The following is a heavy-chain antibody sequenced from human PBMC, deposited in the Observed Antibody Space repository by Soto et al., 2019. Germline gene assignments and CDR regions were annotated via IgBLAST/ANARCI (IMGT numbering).Heavy chain of an antibody. D-gene: IGHD6-19*01. CDR1: GFTFSNSA. CDR3: ARDRVVAGIGEIDY. J-gene: IGHJ4*02. V-gene: IGHV3-30-3*01. CDR2: ISYDGNNK. Sequence: QVQLVESGGGVVQPGRSLRLSCAASGFTFSNSAMHWARQAPGKGLEWVAVISYDGNNKYYADPVKGRFTISRDNSMNTLYLQMNSLRPEDTAVYYCARDRVVAGIGEIDYWGQGTLVTVSS.